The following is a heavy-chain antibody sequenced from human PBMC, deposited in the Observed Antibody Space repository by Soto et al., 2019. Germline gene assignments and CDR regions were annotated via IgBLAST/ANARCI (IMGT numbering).Heavy chain of an antibody. Sequence: EVQLVESGGGLVQPGGSLRLSCAASGFTFSSYAMHWVRQAPGKGLEYVSAISSNGGSTYYANSVKGRFTISRDNSKNTLDLQMGSLRAEDMGVYYCARLLPSDGAFDIWGQGTMVTVSS. CDR1: GFTFSSYA. V-gene: IGHV3-64*01. D-gene: IGHD6-6*01. CDR2: ISSNGGST. J-gene: IGHJ3*02. CDR3: ARLLPSDGAFDI.